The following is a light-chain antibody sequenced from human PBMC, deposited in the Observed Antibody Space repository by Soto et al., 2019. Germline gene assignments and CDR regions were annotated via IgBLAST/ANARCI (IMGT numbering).Light chain of an antibody. V-gene: IGKV3-20*01. CDR2: GAS. CDR3: QQYGNSPRT. J-gene: IGKJ1*01. Sequence: IDLTQSPATLSSFPGDRVTLYCRASQAVNTRLAWYQHKPGQAPRLLIYGASNRATGIPDRFSGSGSGTDFTLTISRLEPEDFAMYYCQQYGNSPRTFGHGTKVDIK. CDR1: QAVNTR.